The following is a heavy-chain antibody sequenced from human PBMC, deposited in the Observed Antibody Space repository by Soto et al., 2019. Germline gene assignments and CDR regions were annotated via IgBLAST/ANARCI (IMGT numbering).Heavy chain of an antibody. Sequence: APGKGLEWVSSIGTSGSHIYDTDSVKGRFTISRDNTKDSLYLQMNSLRAEDTAIYYCARASAFIGLDYWGQGTPVTLSS. CDR3: ARASAFIGLDY. J-gene: IGHJ4*02. CDR2: IGTSGSHI. V-gene: IGHV3-21*01. D-gene: IGHD1-26*01.